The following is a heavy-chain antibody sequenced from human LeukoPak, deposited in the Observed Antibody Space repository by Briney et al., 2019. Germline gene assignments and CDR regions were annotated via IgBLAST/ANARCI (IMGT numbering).Heavy chain of an antibody. Sequence: PGGSLRLSCAASGFTFDDYAMHWVRQAPGKGLEWVSGITWNSGNIGYADSVKGRFTISRENAKISLYLQMNSLRAEDTALYYCTKDRARTLNAFDVWGQGTMVTVSS. V-gene: IGHV3-9*01. J-gene: IGHJ3*01. CDR3: TKDRARTLNAFDV. D-gene: IGHD1-14*01. CDR1: GFTFDDYA. CDR2: ITWNSGNI.